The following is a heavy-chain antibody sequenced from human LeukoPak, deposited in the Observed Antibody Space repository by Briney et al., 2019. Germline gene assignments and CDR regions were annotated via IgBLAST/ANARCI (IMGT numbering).Heavy chain of an antibody. CDR1: GYTFTSYG. J-gene: IGHJ4*02. V-gene: IGHV1-18*04. CDR2: ISAYNGTT. D-gene: IGHD6-13*01. Sequence: ASVMVSCTASGYTFTSYGISWVRQAPGQGLEWIGWISAYNGTTNYAQKLQGRVTMTTDTSPSTAYMELRSLRSDDTAVYYCARDQQQLAFDYWGQGTLVTVSS. CDR3: ARDQQQLAFDY.